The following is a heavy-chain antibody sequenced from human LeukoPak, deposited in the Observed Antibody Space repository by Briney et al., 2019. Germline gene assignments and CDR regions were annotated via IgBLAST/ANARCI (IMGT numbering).Heavy chain of an antibody. CDR1: GFTFSDYY. D-gene: IGHD6-19*01. J-gene: IGHJ4*02. Sequence: PGGSLRLSCAASGFTFSDYYMSWVRQAPGKGLEWVSVIYSGGSTYYADSVKGRFTISRDNSKNTLYLQMNSLRAEDTAVYYCARISIAVAGTPFDYWGQGTLVTVSS. CDR2: IYSGGST. V-gene: IGHV3-66*01. CDR3: ARISIAVAGTPFDY.